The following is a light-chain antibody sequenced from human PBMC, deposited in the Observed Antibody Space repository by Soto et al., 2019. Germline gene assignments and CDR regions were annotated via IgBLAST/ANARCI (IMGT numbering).Light chain of an antibody. V-gene: IGKV3-15*01. CDR1: QSVSSN. Sequence: EIVMTQSPATLSVSPGERATLSCRASQSVSSNLAWYQQKPGQAPTLLIYGASPRATGIPARFSSSGSGTEFTLTISSLQSEDFAVYYCQQYNNWPFTFGPGTKVDIK. J-gene: IGKJ3*01. CDR3: QQYNNWPFT. CDR2: GAS.